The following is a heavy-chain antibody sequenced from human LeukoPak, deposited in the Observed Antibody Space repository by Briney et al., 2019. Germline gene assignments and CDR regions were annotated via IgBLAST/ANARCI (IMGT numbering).Heavy chain of an antibody. CDR2: INPNSGRT. J-gene: IGHJ5*02. V-gene: IGHV1-2*02. CDR1: GYTFTGYY. CDR3: ARTREYSSSWYFPPFDP. Sequence: ASVKVSCKASGYTFTGYYMNWVRQAPGQGLEWMGWINPNSGRTNYAQNFQGRVTMTRDPSISTAYMELSGLTSNDTAVYYCARTREYSSSWYFPPFDPWGQGTLVAVSS. D-gene: IGHD6-13*01.